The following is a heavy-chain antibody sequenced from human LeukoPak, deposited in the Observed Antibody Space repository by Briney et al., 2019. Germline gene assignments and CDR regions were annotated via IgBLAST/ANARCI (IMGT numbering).Heavy chain of an antibody. Sequence: ASVKVSCKASGYTFTSYGISWVRQAPGQGLEWMGWISAYNGNTNYAKKLQGRVTMTTDTSTSTAYMELRSLRSDDTAVYYCARAQWLVSVIQYDYWGQGTLVTVSS. J-gene: IGHJ4*02. D-gene: IGHD6-19*01. CDR3: ARAQWLVSVIQYDY. CDR2: ISAYNGNT. V-gene: IGHV1-18*01. CDR1: GYTFTSYG.